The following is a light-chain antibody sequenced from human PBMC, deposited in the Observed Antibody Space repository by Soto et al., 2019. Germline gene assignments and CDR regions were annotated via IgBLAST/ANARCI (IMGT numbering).Light chain of an antibody. Sequence: EIVMAQSPATLSVSPGERATLSCRASQSVSSKLAWYRHKPGQAPRLLIYDTSTRAAGIPARFTGSGSGTDFTLTISSLQSEDFAVYYCQQYNTWRSISFGQGTRLEIK. J-gene: IGKJ5*01. CDR1: QSVSSK. CDR3: QQYNTWRSIS. CDR2: DTS. V-gene: IGKV3-15*01.